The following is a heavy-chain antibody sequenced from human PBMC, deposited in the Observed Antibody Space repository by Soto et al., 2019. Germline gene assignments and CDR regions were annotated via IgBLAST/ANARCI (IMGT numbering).Heavy chain of an antibody. J-gene: IGHJ3*02. CDR2: ISWNSGSI. CDR3: AYECSGGSCYATGAFDI. V-gene: IGHV3-9*01. CDR1: GFTLDVYA. D-gene: IGHD2-15*01. Sequence: PGGSLGLSCAASGFTLDVYAMDGARQAPGKGLEWVSGISWNSGSIGYADSVKGRFTISRDNAKNSLYLQMNSLRAEDTALYYCAYECSGGSCYATGAFDIWGQGTMVTVSS.